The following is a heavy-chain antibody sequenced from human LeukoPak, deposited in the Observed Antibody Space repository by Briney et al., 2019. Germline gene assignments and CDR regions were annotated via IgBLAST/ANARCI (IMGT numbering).Heavy chain of an antibody. Sequence: GGSLRLSCAASGFTFRNFWMSWVRQAPGKGLEWVANIQTNGIKKYSVEGRFTISRDNVNSLLDVRINSLRADDTAMYYCARDRDGKDLWGQGTLVTVSS. CDR2: IQTNGIKK. V-gene: IGHV3-7*01. CDR3: ARDRDGKDL. CDR1: GFTFRNFW. J-gene: IGHJ5*02. D-gene: IGHD1-1*01.